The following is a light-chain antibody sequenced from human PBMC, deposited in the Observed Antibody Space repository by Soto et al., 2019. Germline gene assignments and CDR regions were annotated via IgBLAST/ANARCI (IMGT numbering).Light chain of an antibody. CDR3: QQYNNWPQT. V-gene: IGKV3-15*01. J-gene: IGKJ1*01. Sequence: EILMTQSPATLSVFPGERATLSCRASQSVSSNLAWYQQKPGQAPRLLIYGASTRATGIPARFSGSGSGTEFTLTISSLQSEDFAVYYCQQYNNWPQTFGQGTKVEIK. CDR2: GAS. CDR1: QSVSSN.